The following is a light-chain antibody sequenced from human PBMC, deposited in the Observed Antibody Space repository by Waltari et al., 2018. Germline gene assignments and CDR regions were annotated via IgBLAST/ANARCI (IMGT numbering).Light chain of an antibody. CDR2: DND. V-gene: IGLV1-51*01. CDR3: GTWDTSLSAVV. Sequence: QSVLTQPPSVSAAPGQTVTISCSGSSSNIGTNYVSWYQQVPGTAPKLLIYDNDNRPSGIPDRFSGSKSGTSATLGITGLQTGDEADYYCGTWDTSLSAVVFGGGTKLTVL. CDR1: SSNIGTNY. J-gene: IGLJ2*01.